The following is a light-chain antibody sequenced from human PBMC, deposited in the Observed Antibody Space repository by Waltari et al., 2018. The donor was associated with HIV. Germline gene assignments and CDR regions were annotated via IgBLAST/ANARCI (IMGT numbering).Light chain of an antibody. CDR3: MQGTHWPWT. J-gene: IGKJ1*01. CDR1: QGLVYSDGKIY. CDR2: KVS. V-gene: IGKV2-30*01. Sequence: DVVMTQSPFSLPVTLGQPASISCRSSQGLVYSDGKIYLSWFQQRPGQSPRRLLYKVSNRYSGVPDRFSGSGSGTDFTLKISRVEAEDVGIYYCMQGTHWPWTFGQGTKVEIK.